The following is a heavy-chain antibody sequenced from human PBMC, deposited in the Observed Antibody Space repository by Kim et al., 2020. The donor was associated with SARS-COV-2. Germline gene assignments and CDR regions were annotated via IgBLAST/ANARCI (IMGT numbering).Heavy chain of an antibody. J-gene: IGHJ4*02. CDR1: GYTFTSYG. D-gene: IGHD3-22*01. CDR2: ISAYNGNT. Sequence: ASVKVSCKASGYTFTSYGISWVRQAPGQGLEWMGWISAYNGNTNYAQKLQGRVTMTTDTSTSTAYMELRSLRSDDTAVYYCAILAEYDSSGYYSEDDYWGQGTLVTVSS. V-gene: IGHV1-18*01. CDR3: AILAEYDSSGYYSEDDY.